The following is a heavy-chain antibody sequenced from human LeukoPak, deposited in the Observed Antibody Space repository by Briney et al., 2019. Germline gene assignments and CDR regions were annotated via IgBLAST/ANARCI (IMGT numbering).Heavy chain of an antibody. Sequence: ASVKVSCKASGYTFTSYAMHWVRQAPGQRLEWMGWINAGNGNTKYSQKFQGRVTITRDTSASTAYMELSSLRSEDTAVYYCARGVGYSSGWFGNYYYYGMDVWGQGTTVTVSS. CDR1: GYTFTSYA. V-gene: IGHV1-3*01. J-gene: IGHJ6*02. CDR3: ARGVGYSSGWFGNYYYYGMDV. D-gene: IGHD6-19*01. CDR2: INAGNGNT.